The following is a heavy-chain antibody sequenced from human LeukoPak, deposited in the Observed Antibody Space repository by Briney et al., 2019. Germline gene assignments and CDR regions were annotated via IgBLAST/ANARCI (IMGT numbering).Heavy chain of an antibody. J-gene: IGHJ4*02. CDR1: GGSISSNNW. CDR2: IYHDGST. Sequence: SETLSLTCAVSGGSISSNNWWIWVRQSPEKGLEWIGEIYHDGSTIYNPSLKSRVTISMDKSKNQLSLKLNFVTAADTAVYYCARDRGGYTYSHDYWGQGTLVTVSS. CDR3: ARDRGGYTYSHDY. D-gene: IGHD5-18*01. V-gene: IGHV4-4*02.